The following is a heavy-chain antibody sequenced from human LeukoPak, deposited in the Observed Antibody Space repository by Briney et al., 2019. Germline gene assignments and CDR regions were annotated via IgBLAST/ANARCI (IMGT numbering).Heavy chain of an antibody. D-gene: IGHD2-15*01. CDR3: ARGGYCSGGSCYLLTRYYGMDV. J-gene: IGHJ6*02. CDR2: INHSGST. V-gene: IGHV4-34*01. CDR1: GGSFSGYY. Sequence: SETLSLTSAVYGGSFSGYYWSWIRQPPGKGLEWIGEINHSGSTNYNPSLKSRVTISVDTSKNQFSLKLSSVTAADTAVYYCARGGYCSGGSCYLLTRYYGMDVWGQGTTVTVSS.